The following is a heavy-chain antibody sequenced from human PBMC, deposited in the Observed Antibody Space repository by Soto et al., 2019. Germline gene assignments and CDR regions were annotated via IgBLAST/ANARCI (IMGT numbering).Heavy chain of an antibody. CDR2: INAGNGNT. D-gene: IGHD3-22*01. V-gene: IGHV1-3*01. CDR3: ARTSFYYDSSGYNHFDY. Sequence: ASVKVSCKASGYTFTSYAVHWVRQAPGQRLEWMGWINAGNGNTKYSQKFQGRVTITRDTSASTAYMELSSLRSEDTAVYYCARTSFYYDSSGYNHFDYWGQGTLVTV. CDR1: GYTFTSYA. J-gene: IGHJ4*02.